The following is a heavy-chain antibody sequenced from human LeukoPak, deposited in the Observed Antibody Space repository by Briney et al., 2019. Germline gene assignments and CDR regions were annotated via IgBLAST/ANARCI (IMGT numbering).Heavy chain of an antibody. V-gene: IGHV4-39*01. CDR2: IYYSGST. CDR3: ARHSRGAVAQGNWYFDL. J-gene: IGHJ2*01. CDR1: GGSISSSSYY. D-gene: IGHD6-19*01. Sequence: SQTLSLTCTVSGGSISSSSYYWGWIRQPPGKGLEWIGSIYYSGSTYYNPSLKSRVTISVDTSKNQFSLKLSSVTAADTAVYYCARHSRGAVAQGNWYFDLWGRGTLVTVSS.